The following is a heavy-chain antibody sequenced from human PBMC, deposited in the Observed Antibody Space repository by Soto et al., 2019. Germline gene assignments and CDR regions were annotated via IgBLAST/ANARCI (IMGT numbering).Heavy chain of an antibody. CDR1: GYTFSSYD. Sequence: QVQLVQSGAEVKKPGASVKVSCKASGYTFSSYDINWVRQATGQGLEWMGWMNPKSGYTGYAQKFQGRVTMTRDTSIRTACMEVSSLRSEDTAIYYCARAYGDLDVWGQGTTVTVSS. CDR3: ARAYGDLDV. J-gene: IGHJ6*02. CDR2: MNPKSGYT. V-gene: IGHV1-8*01. D-gene: IGHD2-21*01.